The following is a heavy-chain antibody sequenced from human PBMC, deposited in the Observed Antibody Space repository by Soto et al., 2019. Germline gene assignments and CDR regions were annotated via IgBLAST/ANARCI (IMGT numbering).Heavy chain of an antibody. D-gene: IGHD4-17*01. V-gene: IGHV4-4*08. CDR2: ICNSGST. J-gene: IGHJ5*02. CDR3: ARETYGDYVGYFDP. Sequence: AESLSLTCTVSGGSISSYYWSWLRQPQGKGLEWIGYICNSGSTYYNPSLKSRVTISVDTSKNQFSLKLSSVTAADTAVYYCARETYGDYVGYFDPWGQGTLVTVSS. CDR1: GGSISSYY.